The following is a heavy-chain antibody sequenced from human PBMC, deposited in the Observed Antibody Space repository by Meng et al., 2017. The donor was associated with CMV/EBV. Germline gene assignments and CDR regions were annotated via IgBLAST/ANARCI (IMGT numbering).Heavy chain of an antibody. D-gene: IGHD3-3*01. J-gene: IGHJ4*02. CDR1: GGSFSGYY. CDR2: INHIGST. V-gene: IGHV4-34*01. CDR3: AGASFWSGYYDY. Sequence: SETLSLTCAVYGGSFSGYYWSWIRQPPGKGLEWIGEINHIGSTNYNPSLKSRVTISVDTSKNQFSLKLSSVTAADTAVYYCAGASFWSGYYDYWGQGTLVTVSS.